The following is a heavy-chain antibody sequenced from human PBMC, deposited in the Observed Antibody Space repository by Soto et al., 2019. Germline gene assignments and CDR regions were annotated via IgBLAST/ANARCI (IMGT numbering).Heavy chain of an antibody. Sequence: PGGSLRLSCAASGFTFSSYAMSWVRQAPGKGLEWVSAISGSGGSTYYADSVKGRFTISRDNSKNTLYLQMNSLRAEDTAVYYCAKDSRGYSDGSVMTYDAFDIWGQGTMVTVSS. CDR3: AKDSRGYSDGSVMTYDAFDI. CDR2: ISGSGGST. J-gene: IGHJ3*02. CDR1: GFTFSSYA. D-gene: IGHD3-16*01. V-gene: IGHV3-23*01.